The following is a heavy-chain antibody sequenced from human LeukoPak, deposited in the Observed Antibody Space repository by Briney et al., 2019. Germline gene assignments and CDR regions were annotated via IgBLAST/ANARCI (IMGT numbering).Heavy chain of an antibody. CDR1: EYTFTGYY. CDR3: ARGGNSWDYYYYYGMDV. V-gene: IGHV1-46*01. J-gene: IGHJ6*02. CDR2: INPSGGST. Sequence: PGASVKVSCKASEYTFTGYYMHWVRQAPGQGLEWMGIINPSGGSTSYAQKFQGRVTMTRDTSTGTVYMELSSLRSEDTAVYYCARGGNSWDYYYYYGMDVWGQGTTVTVSS. D-gene: IGHD4-23*01.